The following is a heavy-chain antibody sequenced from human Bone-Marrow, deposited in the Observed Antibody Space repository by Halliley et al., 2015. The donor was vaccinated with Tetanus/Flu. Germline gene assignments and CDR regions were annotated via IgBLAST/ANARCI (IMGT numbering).Heavy chain of an antibody. CDR2: ISYSGST. CDR3: VTGAGWLPDY. J-gene: IGHJ4*02. V-gene: IGHV4-59*01. CDR1: GGSMSGYY. D-gene: IGHD5-12*01. Sequence: GLVKPSETLSLTCTVSGGSMSGYYLNWIRQPPGKGLEWLGLISYSGSTNYNPSLKSRVTISVDTSNNQFSLNLSSVTAADTALYYCVTGAGWLPDYWGQGTLVTVSS.